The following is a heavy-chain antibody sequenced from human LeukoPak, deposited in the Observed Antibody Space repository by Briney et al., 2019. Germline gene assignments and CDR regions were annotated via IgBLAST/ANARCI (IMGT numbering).Heavy chain of an antibody. Sequence: PSETLSLTCTVSGGSISSYHWSWIRQPAGKGLEWIGSIYYSGSTYYNPSLKSRVTISVDTSKNQFSLKLSSVTAADTAVYYCARVKRYFDWLSPFYYMDVWGKGTTVTISS. CDR1: GGSISSYH. CDR3: ARVKRYFDWLSPFYYMDV. V-gene: IGHV4-59*01. J-gene: IGHJ6*03. CDR2: IYYSGST. D-gene: IGHD3-9*01.